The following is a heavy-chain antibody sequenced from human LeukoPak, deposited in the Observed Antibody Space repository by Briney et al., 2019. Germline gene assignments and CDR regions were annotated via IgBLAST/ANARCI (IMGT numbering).Heavy chain of an antibody. CDR3: AKGGIAVAGPHYFDY. CDR2: INSDGSWT. V-gene: IGHV3-74*01. D-gene: IGHD6-19*01. CDR1: GNYW. Sequence: GGSLRLSCAASGNYWMHWVRQAPGKGLVWVSHINSDGSWTSYADSVKGRFTISKDNAKNTVYLQMNSLRAEDTAVYYCAKGGIAVAGPHYFDYWGQGTLVTVSS. J-gene: IGHJ4*02.